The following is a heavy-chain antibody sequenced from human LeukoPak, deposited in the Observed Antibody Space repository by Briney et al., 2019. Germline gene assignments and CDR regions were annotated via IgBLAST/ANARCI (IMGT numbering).Heavy chain of an antibody. CDR1: GFTFSDYS. V-gene: IGHV3-9*01. J-gene: IGHJ2*01. CDR3: ARRVRSSYWYYDL. Sequence: GGSLRLSCAASGFTFSDYSMHWVRQTPGKGLEWVSGISWHSGTIVYADSVQGRFTISRDNAKNSLDLQMNSLRPEDTALYYCARRVRSSYWYYDLWGRGTLVTVSS. CDR2: ISWHSGTI. D-gene: IGHD3-3*01.